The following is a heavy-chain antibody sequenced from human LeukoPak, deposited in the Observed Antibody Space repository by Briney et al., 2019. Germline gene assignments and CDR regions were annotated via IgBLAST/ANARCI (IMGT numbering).Heavy chain of an antibody. CDR1: GGSFSGYY. CDR2: INHSGST. CDR3: ARRPTSSSSESLDY. D-gene: IGHD6-6*01. Sequence: SETLSLTCAVYGGSFSGYYWSWIRQPPGKGLEWIGEINHSGSTNYNPSLKSRVTISVDTSKNQFSLKLSSVTAADTAVYYCARRPTSSSSESLDYWGQGTLVTVSS. J-gene: IGHJ4*02. V-gene: IGHV4-34*01.